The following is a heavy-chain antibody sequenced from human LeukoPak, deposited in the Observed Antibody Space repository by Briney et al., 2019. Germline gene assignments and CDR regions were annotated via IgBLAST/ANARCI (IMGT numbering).Heavy chain of an antibody. CDR2: IYHGGST. D-gene: IGHD5-18*01. J-gene: IGHJ6*03. CDR1: GGSISSSNW. CDR3: ARVRGYGRDYYYYYMDV. V-gene: IGHV4-4*02. Sequence: MASGTLSLTCAVSGGSISSSNWWSWVRQPPGKGLEWIGEIYHGGSTNYNPSLKSRVTISVDKSKNQFSLKLSSVTAADTAMYYCARVRGYGRDYYYYYMDVWGKGTTVTVSS.